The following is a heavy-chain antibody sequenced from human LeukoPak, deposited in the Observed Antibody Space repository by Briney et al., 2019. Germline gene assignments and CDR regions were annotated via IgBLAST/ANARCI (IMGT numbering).Heavy chain of an antibody. CDR2: ISSSGTTI. CDR1: GLTFTEYH. V-gene: IGHV3-11*04. CDR3: ASRFLEWYPFDL. J-gene: IGHJ3*01. D-gene: IGHD3-3*01. Sequence: GGSLRLSCAASGLTFTEYHMSWIRQAPGKGLEWVSYISSSGTTIYYADSVKGRFTISRDNAENSLYLQMNSLRVDDTAVYYCASRFLEWYPFDLWGQGTMVTVSS.